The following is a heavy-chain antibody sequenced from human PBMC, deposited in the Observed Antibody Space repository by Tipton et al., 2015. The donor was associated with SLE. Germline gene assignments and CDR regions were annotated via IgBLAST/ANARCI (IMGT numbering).Heavy chain of an antibody. V-gene: IGHV4-59*11. CDR1: GGSISSHY. Sequence: LRLSCTVSGGSISSHYWSWIRQPPGKGLEWIGYIYYSGSTNYNPSLKSRVTISVDTSKNQFSLKLSSVTAADTAVYYCARVRESRYFDLWGRGTLVTVSS. CDR2: IYYSGST. CDR3: ARVRESRYFDL. J-gene: IGHJ2*01.